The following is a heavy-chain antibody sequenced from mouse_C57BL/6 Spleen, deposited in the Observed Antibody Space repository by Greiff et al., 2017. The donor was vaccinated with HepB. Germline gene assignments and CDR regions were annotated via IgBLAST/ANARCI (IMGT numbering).Heavy chain of an antibody. CDR3: ARKGAIVDYYAMDY. CDR1: GYTFTSYW. D-gene: IGHD2-5*01. CDR2: IHPNSGST. V-gene: IGHV1-64*01. J-gene: IGHJ4*01. Sequence: QVQLQQPGAELVKPGASVKLSCKASGYTFTSYWMHWVKQRPGQGLEWIGMIHPNSGSTNYNEKFKSKATLTVDKSSSTAYMQLSSLTSEDSAVYYCARKGAIVDYYAMDYWGQGTSVTVSS.